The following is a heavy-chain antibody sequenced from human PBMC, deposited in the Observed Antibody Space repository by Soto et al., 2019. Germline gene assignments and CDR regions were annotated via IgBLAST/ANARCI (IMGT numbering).Heavy chain of an antibody. CDR3: AKEVTSWSYANYYYGLDV. CDR2: ISGSGNRT. CDR1: GFTLSSYA. Sequence: EVQLLESGGGLVQPGGSLRLSCAASGFTLSSYAMSWVRQAPGKGLEWVSAISGSGNRTFHADSVKGRFTISRDNAKNSQYLQMNSMRVEDTAVYYCAKEVTSWSYANYYYGLDVWGQGTMGTVSS. J-gene: IGHJ6*02. V-gene: IGHV3-23*01. D-gene: IGHD2-2*01.